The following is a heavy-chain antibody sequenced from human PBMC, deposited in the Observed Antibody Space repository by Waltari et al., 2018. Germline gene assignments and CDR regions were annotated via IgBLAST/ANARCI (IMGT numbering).Heavy chain of an antibody. D-gene: IGHD1-26*01. J-gene: IGHJ4*02. Sequence: DVQLVESGGGLVQPGGSLRLSCAASGFTVGNNYMSWVRQPPGRGLRWVALIYSGGDAVYADSVKGRFTISRDNSKNTLYLQMNSLRAEDTAVYYCARPSSGSHNYWGRGTLVTVSS. CDR1: GFTVGNNY. V-gene: IGHV3-66*01. CDR2: IYSGGDA. CDR3: ARPSSGSHNY.